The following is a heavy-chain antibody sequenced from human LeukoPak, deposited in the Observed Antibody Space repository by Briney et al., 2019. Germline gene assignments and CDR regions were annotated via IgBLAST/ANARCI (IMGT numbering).Heavy chain of an antibody. D-gene: IGHD6-13*01. CDR2: INPSGGST. V-gene: IGHV1-46*01. J-gene: IGHJ4*02. Sequence: ASMKVSCKASGYTFTSYYMHWVRQAPGQGLEWMGIINPSGGSTSYAQKFQGRVTMTRDTSTSTVYMELSSLRSEDTAVYYCARVASIAAAVMYYFDYWGQGTLVTVSS. CDR3: ARVASIAAAVMYYFDY. CDR1: GYTFTSYY.